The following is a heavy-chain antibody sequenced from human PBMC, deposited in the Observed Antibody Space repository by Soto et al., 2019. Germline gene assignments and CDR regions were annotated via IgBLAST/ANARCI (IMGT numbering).Heavy chain of an antibody. J-gene: IGHJ4*02. V-gene: IGHV3-72*01. Sequence: GGSLRLSCAASGFTFSDHYMDWVRQAPGKGLEWVGRTRNKANSYTTEYAASVKGRFTISRDDSKNSLYLQMNSLKTEDTAVYYCARAYVDYVFDYWGQGTLVTVSS. CDR1: GFTFSDHY. D-gene: IGHD4-17*01. CDR3: ARAYVDYVFDY. CDR2: TRNKANSYTT.